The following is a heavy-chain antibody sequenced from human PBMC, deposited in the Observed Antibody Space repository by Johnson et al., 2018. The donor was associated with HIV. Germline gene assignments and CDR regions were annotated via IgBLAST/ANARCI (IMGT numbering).Heavy chain of an antibody. CDR1: GFTFRTYD. CDR3: ARRADAFDI. CDR2: FGTAGDT. J-gene: IGHJ3*02. Sequence: VHLVESGGGVVQPGRSLRLSCTAFGFTFRTYDMHWVRQATGKGLEWVSAFGTAGDTYYPGSVKGRFTISRENAKNSLYLQMNSLRAGDTAVYYCARRADAFDILGQGTMVTVSS. V-gene: IGHV3-13*01.